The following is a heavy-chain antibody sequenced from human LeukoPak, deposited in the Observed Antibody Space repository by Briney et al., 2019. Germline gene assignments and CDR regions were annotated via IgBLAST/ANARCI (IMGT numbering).Heavy chain of an antibody. CDR1: GFTFDDYT. CDR3: AAAGDY. J-gene: IGHJ4*02. CDR2: VTWNSDNI. V-gene: IGHV3-9*01. Sequence: PGRSLRLSCAASGFTFDDYTMHWVRQAPGKGLEWVSGVTWNSDNIDYAASVRGRFTISRDNAKNTLYLQMNSLRAEDTAVYYCAAAGDYWGQGTLVTVSS. D-gene: IGHD3-10*01.